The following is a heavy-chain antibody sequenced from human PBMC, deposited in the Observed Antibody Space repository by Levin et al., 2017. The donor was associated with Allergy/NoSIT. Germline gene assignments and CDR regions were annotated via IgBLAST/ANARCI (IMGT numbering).Heavy chain of an antibody. J-gene: IGHJ3*02. V-gene: IGHV2-5*02. Sequence: SGPTLVKPTQTLTLTCTFSGFSLSTSGVGVGWIRQPPGKALEWLALIYWDDDKRYSPSLKSRLTITKDTSKNQVVLTMTNMDPVDTATDYCAHRGYSSGWAPYAFDIWGQGTMVTVSS. D-gene: IGHD6-19*01. CDR2: IYWDDDK. CDR3: AHRGYSSGWAPYAFDI. CDR1: GFSLSTSGVG.